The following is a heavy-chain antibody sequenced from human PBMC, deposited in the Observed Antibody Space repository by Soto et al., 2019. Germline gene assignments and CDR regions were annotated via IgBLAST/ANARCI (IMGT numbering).Heavy chain of an antibody. CDR2: IYYSGST. D-gene: IGHD3-3*01. Sequence: SSETLSLTCTVSGGSISRSSYYWGWIRQPPGKGLEWIGSIYYSGSTYYNPSLKSRVTISVDTSKNQFSLKLSSVTAADTAVYYCARQFEGLDFGVVINWFDPWGQGTLVTVSS. CDR1: GGSISRSSYY. J-gene: IGHJ5*02. CDR3: ARQFEGLDFGVVINWFDP. V-gene: IGHV4-39*01.